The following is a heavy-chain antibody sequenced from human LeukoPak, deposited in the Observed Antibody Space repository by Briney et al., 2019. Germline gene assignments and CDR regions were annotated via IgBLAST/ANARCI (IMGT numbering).Heavy chain of an antibody. CDR2: MYYSGIT. V-gene: IGHV4-30-4*01. CDR3: ARPYYYDSRIDP. Sequence: SQTLSLTCTVSGVSISIGDYYWSWIRQPPGKGLEWIAYMYYSGITYYNPSLKSRVTMSADTSKNQLSLKLSSVTAADTAVYYCARPYYYDSRIDPWGQGILVTVSS. CDR1: GVSISIGDYY. J-gene: IGHJ5*02. D-gene: IGHD3-22*01.